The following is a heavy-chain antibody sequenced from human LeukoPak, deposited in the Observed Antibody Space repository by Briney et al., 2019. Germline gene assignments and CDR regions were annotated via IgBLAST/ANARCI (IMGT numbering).Heavy chain of an antibody. CDR3: AREILLWFGESAYYFDY. J-gene: IGHJ4*02. D-gene: IGHD3-10*01. Sequence: SETLSLTCTVSGGSISSYYWSWIRQPPGKGLEWIGYIYYSGSTNYNPSLKSRVTISVDTSKNQFSLKLSSVTAADTAVYYCAREILLWFGESAYYFDYWGQGTLVTVSS. CDR2: IYYSGST. CDR1: GGSISSYY. V-gene: IGHV4-59*12.